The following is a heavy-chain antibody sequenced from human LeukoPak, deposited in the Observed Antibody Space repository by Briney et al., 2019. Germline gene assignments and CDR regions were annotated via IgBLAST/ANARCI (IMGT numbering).Heavy chain of an antibody. CDR2: IYSGGST. CDR1: GFTFSSAW. V-gene: IGHV3-53*01. J-gene: IGHJ6*02. Sequence: GGSLRLSCAASGFTFSSAWMNWVRQAPGKGLEWVSVIYSGGSTYYADSVKGRFTISRDNSKNTLYLQMNSLRAEDTAVYYCARDLPPRGVRYDILTGYYPDYYYYGMDVWGQGTTVTFSS. D-gene: IGHD3-9*01. CDR3: ARDLPPRGVRYDILTGYYPDYYYYGMDV.